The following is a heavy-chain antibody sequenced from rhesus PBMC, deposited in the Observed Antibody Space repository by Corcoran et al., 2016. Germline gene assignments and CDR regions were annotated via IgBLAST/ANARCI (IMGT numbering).Heavy chain of an antibody. CDR2: LHNGGGRT. D-gene: IGHD6-13*01. Sequence: EVQLVESGGGLAKPGGSLRLACAASGFTCSSYWMNWVRQAPGKGLAWVSTLHNGGGRTYYANSVTGRFTISRDNSKNTLSLQMNSLRAEDTAVYYCAKGIAAGRGVDFDYWGQGVLVTVSS. CDR1: GFTCSSYW. J-gene: IGHJ4*01. V-gene: IGHV3S25*01. CDR3: AKGIAAGRGVDFDY.